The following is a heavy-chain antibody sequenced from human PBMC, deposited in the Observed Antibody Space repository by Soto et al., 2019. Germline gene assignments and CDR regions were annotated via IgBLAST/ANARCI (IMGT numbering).Heavy chain of an antibody. Sequence: GGSLRLSCAASGFTFSNYSMSWVRQAPGKGLEWVSGMNSDGRTYYADSVKGRFTISRDTSKNTLYLQMNSLRADDTAVFYCAKALQYSSSRDYFYYGMDVWGQGTTVTVSS. CDR3: AKALQYSSSRDYFYYGMDV. CDR1: GFTFSNYS. D-gene: IGHD6-6*01. CDR2: MNSDGRT. V-gene: IGHV3-23*01. J-gene: IGHJ6*02.